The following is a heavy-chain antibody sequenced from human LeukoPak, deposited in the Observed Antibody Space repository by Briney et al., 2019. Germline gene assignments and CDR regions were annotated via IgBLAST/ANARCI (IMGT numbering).Heavy chain of an antibody. D-gene: IGHD6-19*01. CDR3: ARDKDLGAVAGTFDY. CDR2: ISAYNGHT. V-gene: IGHV1-18*01. J-gene: IGHJ4*02. Sequence: ASVKVSCKASGYTFTRNGNSWVQQAPGQGHAWMGWISAYNGHTKYAQKFKGRVTITTATSTGTAYVELRSLGSDDTVVYFCARDKDLGAVAGTFDYWGQGTLVTVSS. CDR1: GYTFTRNG.